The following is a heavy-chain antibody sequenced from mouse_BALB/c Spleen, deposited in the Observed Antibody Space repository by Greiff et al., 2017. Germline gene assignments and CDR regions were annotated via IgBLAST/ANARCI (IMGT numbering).Heavy chain of an antibody. CDR1: GFTFSSFG. J-gene: IGHJ4*01. CDR2: ISSGSSTI. Sequence: EVKLMESGGGLVQPGGSRKLSCAASGFTFSSFGMHWVRQAPEKGLEWVAYISSGSSTIYYADTVKGRFTISRDNPKNTLFLQMTSLRSEDTAMYYCARRGYAMDYWGQGTSVTVSS. V-gene: IGHV5-17*02. CDR3: ARRGYAMDY.